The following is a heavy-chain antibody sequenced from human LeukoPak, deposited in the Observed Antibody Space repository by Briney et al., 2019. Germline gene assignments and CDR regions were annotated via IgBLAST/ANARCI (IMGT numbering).Heavy chain of an antibody. CDR1: GGSISSGGYY. V-gene: IGHV4-31*03. CDR2: IYYSGST. D-gene: IGHD3-3*01. Sequence: SETLSLTCTVSGGSISSGGYYWSWIRQHPGKGLEWIGYIYYSGSTYYNPSLKSRVTISVDTSKNQFSLKLSSVTAADTAVYYCARAPNYDFWSGYPLDIWGQGTMVTVS. CDR3: ARAPNYDFWSGYPLDI. J-gene: IGHJ3*02.